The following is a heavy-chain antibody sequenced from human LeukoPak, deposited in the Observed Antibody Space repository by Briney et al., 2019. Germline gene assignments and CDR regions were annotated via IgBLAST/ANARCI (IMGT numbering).Heavy chain of an antibody. D-gene: IGHD1-26*01. J-gene: IGHJ3*02. V-gene: IGHV4-59*01. CDR2: IYYSGST. CDR3: ARDHPSSGSYYSWDAFDI. CDR1: GGSISSYY. Sequence: SETLSLTCTVSGGSISSYYWSWIRQPPGKGLEWIGYIYYSGSTNYNPSLKSRVTISVDTSKNQFSLKLSSVTAADTAVYYCARDHPSSGSYYSWDAFDIWGQGTMVTVSS.